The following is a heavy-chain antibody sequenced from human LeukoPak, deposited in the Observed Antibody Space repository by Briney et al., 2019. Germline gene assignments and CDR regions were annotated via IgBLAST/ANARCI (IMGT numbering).Heavy chain of an antibody. D-gene: IGHD6-19*01. CDR2: VFTSGST. Sequence: SETLSLTCTVSGGSISSFYWSWIRHSAGKGLEWIGRVFTSGSTNYNPSLKSRVTMSVDTSKNQFSLKLSSVTAADTAVYYCASLNASGWCLDYWGQGTLVTVSS. CDR3: ASLNASGWCLDY. CDR1: GGSISSFY. J-gene: IGHJ4*02. V-gene: IGHV4-4*07.